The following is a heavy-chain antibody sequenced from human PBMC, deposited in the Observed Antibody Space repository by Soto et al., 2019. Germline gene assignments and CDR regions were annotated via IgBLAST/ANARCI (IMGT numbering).Heavy chain of an antibody. Sequence: SETLSLTCAVSGGSISSGGDSWSWIRQPPGKGLEWIGYVHHSGNTYYNPSLKSRVTISMDRSKNQFSLNLSSVTAADTAVYYCARGRSGELLPLDYWGQGISVTVSS. V-gene: IGHV4-30-2*01. D-gene: IGHD3-10*01. CDR2: VHHSGNT. J-gene: IGHJ4*02. CDR1: GGSISSGGDS. CDR3: ARGRSGELLPLDY.